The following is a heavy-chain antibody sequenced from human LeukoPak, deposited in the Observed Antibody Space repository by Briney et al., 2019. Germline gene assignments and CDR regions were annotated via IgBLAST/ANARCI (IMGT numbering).Heavy chain of an antibody. D-gene: IGHD3-22*01. CDR1: GFTFSSYA. V-gene: IGHV3-23*01. CDR2: ISGSGDST. Sequence: GGSLRLSCAASGFTFSSYAMSWVRQAPGKGLEWVSAISGSGDSTYYADSVKGRFTISRDNSKNTLYLQMNNLRAEDTAVYYCAKDTDSSGYYSYWGQGTLVTVSS. J-gene: IGHJ4*02. CDR3: AKDTDSSGYYSY.